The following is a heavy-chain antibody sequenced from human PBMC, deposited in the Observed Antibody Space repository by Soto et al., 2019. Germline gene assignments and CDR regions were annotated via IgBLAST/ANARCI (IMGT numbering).Heavy chain of an antibody. V-gene: IGHV3-21*03. Sequence: RLSCAASGFGFNPHTMNWARQAPGKGLEWVASISHSSSYIYYADSVKGRFTISRDNARNSAFLQMDSLRPEDTAVNYCARLAYYRISDTYFYGGFDSWGQVTPVTVSS. D-gene: IGHD3-9*01. CDR3: ARLAYYRISDTYFYGGFDS. CDR2: ISHSSSYI. J-gene: IGHJ4*02. CDR1: GFGFNPHT.